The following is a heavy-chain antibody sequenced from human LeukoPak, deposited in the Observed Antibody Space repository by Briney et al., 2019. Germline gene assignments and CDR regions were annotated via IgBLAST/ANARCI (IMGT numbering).Heavy chain of an antibody. D-gene: IGHD4-23*01. CDR1: GGSISSYY. Sequence: SETLSLTCTVSGGSISSYYWSWIRQPPGKGLEWIGYIYYSGSTNYNPSLKSRVTISVDTSKNQFSLKLSSVTAADTAVYYCARVTPTHDYGGFDYYYMDVWGKGTTVTVSS. V-gene: IGHV4-59*01. CDR2: IYYSGST. J-gene: IGHJ6*03. CDR3: ARVTPTHDYGGFDYYYMDV.